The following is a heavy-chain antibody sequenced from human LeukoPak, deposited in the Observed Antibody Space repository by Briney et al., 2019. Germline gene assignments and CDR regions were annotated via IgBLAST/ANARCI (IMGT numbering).Heavy chain of an antibody. CDR1: GGTFSSYA. V-gene: IGHV1-69*13. J-gene: IGHJ4*02. D-gene: IGHD6-13*01. Sequence: GASVKVSCKASGGTFSSYAISWVRQAPGQGLEWMGGIIPIFGTANYAQKFQGRVTITADESTSTAYMELSSLRSEDTAVYYCARLHRTAAGIFDYWGQGTLVTVSS. CDR3: ARLHRTAAGIFDY. CDR2: IIPIFGTA.